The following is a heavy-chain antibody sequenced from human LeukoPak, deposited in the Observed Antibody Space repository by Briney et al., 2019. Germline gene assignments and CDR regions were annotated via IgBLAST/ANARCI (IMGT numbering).Heavy chain of an antibody. CDR1: GGSISSGGYY. CDR2: IYYSGST. Sequence: SQTLSLTCTVSGGSISSGGYYWSWIRQHPGKGLEWIGYIYYSGSTYYNPSLKSRVTISVDTSKNQFSLKLSSVTAADMAVYYCARVGRGGYEYYYYYYMDVWGKGTTVTVSS. D-gene: IGHD5-12*01. CDR3: ARVGRGGYEYYYYYYMDV. J-gene: IGHJ6*03. V-gene: IGHV4-31*03.